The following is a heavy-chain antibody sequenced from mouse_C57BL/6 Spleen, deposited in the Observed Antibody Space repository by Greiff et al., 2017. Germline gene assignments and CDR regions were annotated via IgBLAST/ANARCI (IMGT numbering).Heavy chain of an antibody. J-gene: IGHJ2*01. V-gene: IGHV3-6*01. CDR1: GYSITSGYY. CDR3: AREAYYPYFDY. D-gene: IGHD1-1*01. CDR2: ISYDGSN. Sequence: EVKLQESGPGLVKPSQSLSLTCSVTGYSITSGYYWNWIRQFPGNKLEWMGYISYDGSNNYNPSLKNRISITRDTSKNQFFLKLNSVTTEDTATYYCAREAYYPYFDYWGQGTTLTVSS.